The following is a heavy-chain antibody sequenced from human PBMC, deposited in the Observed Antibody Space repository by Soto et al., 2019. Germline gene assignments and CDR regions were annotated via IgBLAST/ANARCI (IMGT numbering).Heavy chain of an antibody. CDR1: GYTFTSYG. CDR3: ARDRGEEIVLMVYAPYYYYGMDV. Sequence: ASVKVSCKASGYTFTSYGISWVRQAPGQGLEWMGWISAYNGNTNYAPKLQGRVTMTTDTSTSTAYMELRSLRSDDTAVYYCARDRGEEIVLMVYAPYYYYGMDVWGQGTTVTVSS. V-gene: IGHV1-18*01. D-gene: IGHD2-8*01. J-gene: IGHJ6*02. CDR2: ISAYNGNT.